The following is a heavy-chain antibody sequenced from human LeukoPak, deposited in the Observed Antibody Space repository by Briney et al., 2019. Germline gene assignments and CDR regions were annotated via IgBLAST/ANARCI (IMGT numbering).Heavy chain of an antibody. CDR1: GFTFSSYW. D-gene: IGHD6-13*01. Sequence: GGSLRLSCAAPGFTFSSYWMSWVRQAPGKGLEWVANIKQDGSGKYYVDSVKGRFTISRDNAKNSLYLQMNSLRAEDTAVYYCARGFYSCSLWGQGTLVTVSS. CDR3: ARGFYSCSL. V-gene: IGHV3-7*03. J-gene: IGHJ4*02. CDR2: IKQDGSGK.